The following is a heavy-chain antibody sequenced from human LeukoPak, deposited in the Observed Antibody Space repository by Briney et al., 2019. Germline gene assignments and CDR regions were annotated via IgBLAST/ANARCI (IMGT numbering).Heavy chain of an antibody. V-gene: IGHV3-23*01. Sequence: GGSLRLSCAASGFTFSSYAMSWVRQAPGKGLEWVSAISGSGGSTYYADSVKGRFTISRDNSKNTLYLQMNSLRAEDTAVYYCARGGQQGSSWYHGGMDVWGQGTTVTVSS. CDR2: ISGSGGST. CDR1: GFTFSSYA. D-gene: IGHD6-13*01. CDR3: ARGGQQGSSWYHGGMDV. J-gene: IGHJ6*02.